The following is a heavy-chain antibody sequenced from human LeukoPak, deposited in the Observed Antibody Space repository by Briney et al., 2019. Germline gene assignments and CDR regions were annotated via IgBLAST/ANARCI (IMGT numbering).Heavy chain of an antibody. Sequence: GGSLRLSCAASGFAFRNYGMHWVRQAPGKGLEWVAFIRPEESDTYYADSVKGRFTISRDNSKNTLSLQMTSLRAEDTAVYYCARSLVDGDYYYNMDVWGKGTTVTVSS. D-gene: IGHD2-8*02. J-gene: IGHJ6*03. CDR1: GFAFRNYG. CDR2: IRPEESDT. V-gene: IGHV3-30*02. CDR3: ARSLVDGDYYYNMDV.